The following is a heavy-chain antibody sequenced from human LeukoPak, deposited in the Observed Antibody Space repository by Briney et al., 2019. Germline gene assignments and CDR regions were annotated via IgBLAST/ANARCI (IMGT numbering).Heavy chain of an antibody. D-gene: IGHD5-18*01. CDR2: IRYDGSNK. J-gene: IGHJ4*02. CDR3: AAYSRGYGIY. V-gene: IGHV3-30*02. Sequence: GGSLRLSCAASGFTFSSYGMHWVLQAPGKGLEWVAVIRYDGSNKYYADSVKGRFTISRDNSKNTLYLQMNSLRAEDTAVYYCAAYSRGYGIYWGQGTLVTVSS. CDR1: GFTFSSYG.